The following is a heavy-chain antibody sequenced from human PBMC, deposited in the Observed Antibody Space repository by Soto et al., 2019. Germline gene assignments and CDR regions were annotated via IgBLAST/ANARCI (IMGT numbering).Heavy chain of an antibody. D-gene: IGHD3-10*01. CDR3: VRPLPSGQNYGMDV. V-gene: IGHV3-53*01. CDR2: IYNDGKT. Sequence: GGSLRLSCAASGLTVSNNYMSWVRQAPGKGLEWVSVIYNDGKTYYADSVKGRFTISRDTSKNTLHLQMDSLRDEDTAVYYCVRPLPSGQNYGMDVWGQGTTVTVSS. J-gene: IGHJ6*02. CDR1: GLTVSNNY.